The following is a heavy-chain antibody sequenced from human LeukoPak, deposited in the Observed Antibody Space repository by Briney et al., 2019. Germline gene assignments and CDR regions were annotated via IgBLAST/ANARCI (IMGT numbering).Heavy chain of an antibody. CDR3: ARHISQGDGTKRGFDY. CDR2: LSYSGST. Sequence: SETLSFTCSVSGGSISSRPYDWGWIRQPPGKGLEYIGSLSYSGSTYYNPSLRSRVTISVGTSKNQFSLQLSSVTAAETAVYYCARHISQGDGTKRGFDYWSQGTLVTVSS. J-gene: IGHJ4*02. D-gene: IGHD5-24*01. CDR1: GGSISSRPYD. V-gene: IGHV4-39*01.